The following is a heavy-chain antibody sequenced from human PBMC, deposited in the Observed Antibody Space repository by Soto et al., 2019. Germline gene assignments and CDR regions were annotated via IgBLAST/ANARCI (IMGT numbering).Heavy chain of an antibody. J-gene: IGHJ4*02. D-gene: IGHD6-13*01. CDR1: GDSVSSNSAA. V-gene: IGHV6-1*01. CDR3: ARGFAAAGSTGFDY. Sequence: SETLSLTCAISGDSVSSNSAAWNWIRQSPSRGLEWLGRTYYRSKWYNDYAVSVKSRITINPDTSKNQFSLQLNSVTPEDTAVYYCARGFAAAGSTGFDYWGQGILVTVSS. CDR2: TYYRSKWYN.